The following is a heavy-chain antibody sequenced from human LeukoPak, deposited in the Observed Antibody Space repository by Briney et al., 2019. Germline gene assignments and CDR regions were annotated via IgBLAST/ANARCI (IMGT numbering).Heavy chain of an antibody. Sequence: GGSLRLSCAASGFTFSSYSMNWVRQAPGKGLEWVSYISSSSSTIYYADSVKGRFTISRDNAKNSLYLQMNSLRAEDTAVYYCASKIAAAGIYYWGQGTLVTVSS. CDR2: ISSSSSTI. D-gene: IGHD6-13*01. CDR1: GFTFSSYS. V-gene: IGHV3-48*04. J-gene: IGHJ4*02. CDR3: ASKIAAAGIYY.